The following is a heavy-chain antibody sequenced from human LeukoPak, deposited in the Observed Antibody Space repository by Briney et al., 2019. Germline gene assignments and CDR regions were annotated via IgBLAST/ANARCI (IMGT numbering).Heavy chain of an antibody. CDR2: IRDNDFST. CDR3: ARSSGNYWAAPFDY. CDR1: GFIFSGYY. V-gene: IGHV3-23*01. D-gene: IGHD1-26*01. Sequence: PGGSLRLSCATSGFIFSGYYMSWVRQAPGKGLEWVSGIRDNDFSTYYADSVKGRFTISRDNSKSPVYLQMNSLRAEDTAVYYCARSSGNYWAAPFDYWGQGTLVTVSS. J-gene: IGHJ4*02.